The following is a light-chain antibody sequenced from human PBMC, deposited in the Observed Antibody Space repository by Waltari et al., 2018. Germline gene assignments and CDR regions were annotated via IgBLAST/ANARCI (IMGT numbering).Light chain of an antibody. V-gene: IGLV3-1*01. Sequence: YQQKTGQSPVLVIYQDDKRPSGIPERFSGSNSANTATLTISGTQAVDEADYYCQAWDSSTGTGVFGTWTKVTVL. CDR3: QAWDSSTGTGV. CDR2: QDD. J-gene: IGLJ1*01.